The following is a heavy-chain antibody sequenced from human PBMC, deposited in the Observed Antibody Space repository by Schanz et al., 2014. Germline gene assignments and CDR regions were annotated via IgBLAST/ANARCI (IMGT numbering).Heavy chain of an antibody. CDR3: ARDSGSSSWYPSDY. D-gene: IGHD6-13*01. CDR2: ITTGGNT. CDR1: GFTVSKNY. V-gene: IGHV3-66*02. J-gene: IGHJ4*02. Sequence: EVQLVESGGGLVQPGGSLRLSCAASGFTVSKNYMSWVRQAPGKGPEWVSSITTGGNTYYRDSVKGRFIVSRDNSKSTVNLQMNSLRAEDTAVYYCARDSGSSSWYPSDYWGQGTLVTVSS.